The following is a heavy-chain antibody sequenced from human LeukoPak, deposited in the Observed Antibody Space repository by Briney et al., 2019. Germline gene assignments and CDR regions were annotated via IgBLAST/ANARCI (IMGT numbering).Heavy chain of an antibody. CDR3: ARHLSAPDYYDSSGYPPGGYYFDY. D-gene: IGHD3-22*01. J-gene: IGHJ4*02. CDR1: GGSISSYY. CDR2: IYYSGST. Sequence: PSETLSLTCTVSGGSISSYYWSWIRQPPGKGLEWIGYIYYSGSTNYNPSLKSRVTISVDTSKNQFSLKLSSVTAADTAVYYCARHLSAPDYYDSSGYPPGGYYFDYWGQGTLVTVSS. V-gene: IGHV4-59*08.